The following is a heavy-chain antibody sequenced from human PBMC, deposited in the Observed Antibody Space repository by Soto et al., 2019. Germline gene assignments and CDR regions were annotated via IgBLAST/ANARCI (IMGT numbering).Heavy chain of an antibody. CDR3: ARGFGYDYGSGSYSPLAFDI. D-gene: IGHD3-10*01. Sequence: PSETLYLTCAVYGGSFSCYYWMWIRQPPGKGLEWIGEINHSGSTNYNPSLKSRVTISVDTSKNQFSLKLSSVTAADTAVYYCARGFGYDYGSGSYSPLAFDIWGQGTMVTVSS. V-gene: IGHV4-34*01. CDR2: INHSGST. J-gene: IGHJ3*02. CDR1: GGSFSCYY.